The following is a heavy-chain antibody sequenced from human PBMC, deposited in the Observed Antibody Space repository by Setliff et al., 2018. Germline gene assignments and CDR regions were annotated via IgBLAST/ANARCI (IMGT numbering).Heavy chain of an antibody. D-gene: IGHD4-17*01. V-gene: IGHV4-38-2*02. Sequence: SETLSLTCDVSGYSISSGHYWGWIRQPPGKGLEWIGSMYPGRNTYYNPSLKSRVTMSVDTSKRQFSLKLNSVTAADTAVYYCARDKGDGYGVDAYAGGGFDYWGQGTPVTVSS. J-gene: IGHJ4*02. CDR3: ARDKGDGYGVDAYAGGGFDY. CDR2: MYPGRNT. CDR1: GYSISSGHY.